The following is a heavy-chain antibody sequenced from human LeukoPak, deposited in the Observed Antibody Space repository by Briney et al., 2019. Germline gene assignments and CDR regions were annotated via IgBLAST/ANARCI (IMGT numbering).Heavy chain of an antibody. D-gene: IGHD3-10*01. J-gene: IGHJ3*02. CDR2: INPNSGGT. CDR1: GYTFTGYY. CDR3: ASFSSLGSGGDDAFDI. V-gene: IGHV1-2*06. Sequence: ASVKVSCKASGYTFTGYYMHWVRQAPGQGLEWMGRINPNSGGTNYAQKFQGRVTMTRDTSISTAYMELSRLRSDDTAVYYCASFSSLGSGGDDAFDIWGQGTMVTVSS.